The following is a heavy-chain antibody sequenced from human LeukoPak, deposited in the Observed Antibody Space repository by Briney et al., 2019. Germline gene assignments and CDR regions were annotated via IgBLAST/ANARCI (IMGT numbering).Heavy chain of an antibody. CDR3: ARDNGNYAFDI. V-gene: IGHV3-48*04. D-gene: IGHD2-21*01. CDR1: GFTFSSYS. Sequence: PGGSLRLSCAASGFTFSSYSMNWVRQAPGKGLEWVSYISSSSSTIYYADSVKGRFTISRDNAKNSLYLQMNSLRAEDTAVYYCARDNGNYAFDIWGQGTMVTFSS. CDR2: ISSSSSTI. J-gene: IGHJ3*02.